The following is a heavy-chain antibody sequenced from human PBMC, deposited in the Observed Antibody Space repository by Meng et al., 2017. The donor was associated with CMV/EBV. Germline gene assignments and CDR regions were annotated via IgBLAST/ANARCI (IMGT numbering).Heavy chain of an antibody. CDR1: GGSFSGYY. D-gene: IGHD6-13*01. CDR3: ALIKRGIGY. J-gene: IGHJ4*02. Sequence: SETLSLTCAVYGGSFSGYYWSWIRQPPGKGLEWIGEINHSGSTNYNPSLKSRVTISVDASKNQFSLKLSSVTAADTAVYYCALIKRGIGYWGQGTLVTVSS. CDR2: INHSGST. V-gene: IGHV4-34*01.